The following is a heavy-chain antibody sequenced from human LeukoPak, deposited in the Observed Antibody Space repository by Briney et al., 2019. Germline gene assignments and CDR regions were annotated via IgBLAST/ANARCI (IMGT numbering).Heavy chain of an antibody. D-gene: IGHD3-3*01. CDR3: ARGTPYYDFWGGPGYMDV. V-gene: IGHV3-30*01. CDR2: ISYDGSNK. CDR1: GFTFSSYA. J-gene: IGHJ6*03. Sequence: PGRSLRLSCAASGFTFSSYAMHWVRQAPGKGLEWVAVISYDGSNKYYADSVKGRFTISRDNSKNTLYLQMNSLRAEDTAVYYCARGTPYYDFWGGPGYMDVWGKGTTVTVSS.